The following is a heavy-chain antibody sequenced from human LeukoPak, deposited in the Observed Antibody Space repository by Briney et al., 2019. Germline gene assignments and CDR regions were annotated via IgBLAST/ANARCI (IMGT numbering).Heavy chain of an antibody. CDR3: ARPGSSWYLNYYYMDV. CDR2: ISSSGSTI. Sequence: KAGGSLRLSCAASGFTFSDYYMSWIRQAPGKGLEWVSYISSSGSTIHFADSLKGRFTISRDNATNSLYLQMNSLRVEDTAVYYCARPGSSWYLNYYYMDVWGKGTTVTVSS. V-gene: IGHV3-11*04. J-gene: IGHJ6*03. D-gene: IGHD6-13*01. CDR1: GFTFSDYY.